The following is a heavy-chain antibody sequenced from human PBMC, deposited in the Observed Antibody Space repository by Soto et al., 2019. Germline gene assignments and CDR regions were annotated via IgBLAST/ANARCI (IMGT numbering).Heavy chain of an antibody. D-gene: IGHD3-3*01. V-gene: IGHV3-30*18. CDR3: AKDQYRVDDFWSGSNYYGMDV. J-gene: IGHJ6*02. CDR1: GFTFSSYG. CDR2: ISYDGSNK. Sequence: GGSLRLSCAASGFTFSSYGMHWVRQAPGKGLEWVAVISYDGSNKYYADSVKGRFTISRDNSKNTLYLQLNSLRAEDTALYYCAKDQYRVDDFWSGSNYYGMDVWGQGTTVTVSS.